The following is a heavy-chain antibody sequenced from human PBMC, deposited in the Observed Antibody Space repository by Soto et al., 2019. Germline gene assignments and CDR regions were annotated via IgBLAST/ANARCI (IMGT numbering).Heavy chain of an antibody. Sequence: QVQLVQSGAEVKKPGSSVKVSCKASGGTFSSYAISWVRQAPGQGLEWMGGIIPIFGTANYAQKFQGRVTITADESTRTAYMELSSLRAEDTAVYYCARSLFLSSSWPKIPFFDYWGQGTLVTVSS. CDR2: IIPIFGTA. J-gene: IGHJ4*02. V-gene: IGHV1-69*01. CDR3: ARSLFLSSSWPKIPFFDY. D-gene: IGHD6-13*01. CDR1: GGTFSSYA.